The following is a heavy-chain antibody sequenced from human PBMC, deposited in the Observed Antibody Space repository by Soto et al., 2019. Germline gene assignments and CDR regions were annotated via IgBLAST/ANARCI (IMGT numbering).Heavy chain of an antibody. CDR3: AGSSGWLLSH. Sequence: GVLRLSCVGSGFTFGSFWMTWVRQAPGKGLEWVTTIKQDGSEALYVDSVRGRFTISRDNAKNSLFLQMNNLRADDTALYYCAGSSGWLLSHWGQGTLVTVSS. J-gene: IGHJ4*02. CDR2: IKQDGSEA. CDR1: GFTFGSFW. D-gene: IGHD6-19*01. V-gene: IGHV3-7*04.